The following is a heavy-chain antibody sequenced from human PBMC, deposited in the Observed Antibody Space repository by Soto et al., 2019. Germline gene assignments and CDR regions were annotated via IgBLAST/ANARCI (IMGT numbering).Heavy chain of an antibody. V-gene: IGHV3-48*01. CDR1: GFTFSSYS. CDR2: ISSSSSTI. Sequence: GGSLRLSCAASGFTFSSYSMNWVRQAPGKGLEWVSYISSSSSTIYYADSVKGRFTISRDNAKNSLYLQMNSLRVEDTAVYYCATSPSGWYDYWGQGTLVTVSS. D-gene: IGHD6-19*01. J-gene: IGHJ4*02. CDR3: ATSPSGWYDY.